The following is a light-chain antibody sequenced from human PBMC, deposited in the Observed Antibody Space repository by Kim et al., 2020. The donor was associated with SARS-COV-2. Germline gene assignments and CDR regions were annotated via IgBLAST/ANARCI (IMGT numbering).Light chain of an antibody. V-gene: IGLV2-14*03. J-gene: IGLJ3*02. CDR2: DVT. CDR3: SSFRTSRTLVV. Sequence: QSITISCTGTSSDVGGYNYVSWYQQHPGKAPKLILYDVTERPSGISIRFSGSKSGNTASLTIAGLQAEDEADYYCSSFRTSRTLVVFGGGTKLTVL. CDR1: SSDVGGYNY.